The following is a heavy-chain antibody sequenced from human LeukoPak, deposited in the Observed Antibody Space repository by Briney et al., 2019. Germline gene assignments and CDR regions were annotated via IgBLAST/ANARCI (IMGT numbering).Heavy chain of an antibody. J-gene: IGHJ4*02. V-gene: IGHV4-59*08. CDR1: GGSISSYY. CDR2: IYYSGST. Sequence: SETLSLTCTVSGGSISSYYWSWIRQPPGKGLEWIGYIYYSGSTNYDPSLKSRVTISVDTSKNQFSLKLSSVTAADTAVYYCARQQSQWPGRYFDYWGQGTLVTVSS. CDR3: ARQQSQWPGRYFDY. D-gene: IGHD6-19*01.